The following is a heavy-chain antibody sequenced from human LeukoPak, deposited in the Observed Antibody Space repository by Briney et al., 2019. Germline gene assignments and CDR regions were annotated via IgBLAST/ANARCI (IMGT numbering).Heavy chain of an antibody. J-gene: IGHJ4*02. CDR3: AKGRQLRGYFDY. CDR2: ISWNSGSI. CDR1: GFTFDDYA. Sequence: GGSLRLSCAASGFTFDDYAMHWVRQAPGKGLEWVSGISWNSGSIGYADSVKGRFTISRDNAKNSLYLQMNSLRAEDTALYYCAKGRQLRGYFDYWGQGTLVTVSS. V-gene: IGHV3-9*01. D-gene: IGHD1-26*01.